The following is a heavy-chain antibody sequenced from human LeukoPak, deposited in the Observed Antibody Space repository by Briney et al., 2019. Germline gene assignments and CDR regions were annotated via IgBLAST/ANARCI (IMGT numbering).Heavy chain of an antibody. Sequence: GGSLRLSCAASGFTFSSYGMHWVRQAPGKGLEWVAVISYDGSNKYYADSVKGRFTISRDNSKNTLYLQTNSLRAEDTAVYYCAKEGGYCSSTSCYFYYFDYWGQGTLVTVSS. V-gene: IGHV3-30*18. CDR2: ISYDGSNK. CDR3: AKEGGYCSSTSCYFYYFDY. D-gene: IGHD2-2*01. J-gene: IGHJ4*02. CDR1: GFTFSSYG.